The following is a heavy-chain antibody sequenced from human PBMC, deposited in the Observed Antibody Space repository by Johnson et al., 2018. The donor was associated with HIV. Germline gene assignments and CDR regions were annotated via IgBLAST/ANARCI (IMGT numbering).Heavy chain of an antibody. J-gene: IGHJ3*02. V-gene: IGHV3-15*01. D-gene: IGHD3-22*01. CDR3: TTDLLLARIGYYAFDI. CDR1: GFTFSSYE. Sequence: VQLVESGGGLVQIGGSLRLSCAASGFTFSSYEMNWVRHAPGKGLEWVGRIKSKTDGGTTDYAAPVKGRFTISRDDSKNTLYLQMNSLKTEDTAVYYCTTDLLLARIGYYAFDIWGQGTMVTVSS. CDR2: IKSKTDGGTT.